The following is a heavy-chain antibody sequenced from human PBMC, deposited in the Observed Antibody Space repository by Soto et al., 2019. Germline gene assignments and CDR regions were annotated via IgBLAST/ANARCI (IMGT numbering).Heavy chain of an antibody. CDR3: ARENYYGGHVIGSLDV. J-gene: IGHJ2*01. V-gene: IGHV3-30*04. Sequence: QVQLVESGGGVVQPGKSLRVSCTASGFTFNTYAMQWVRQAPGKGLEWGAVVSSEGGRQFYADSVNGRFTISRDNSKNLLYLEMRYLTTEDEAIYYCARENYYGGHVIGSLDVLGRGTLVSVSS. D-gene: IGHD3-22*01. CDR2: VSSEGGRQ. CDR1: GFTFNTYA.